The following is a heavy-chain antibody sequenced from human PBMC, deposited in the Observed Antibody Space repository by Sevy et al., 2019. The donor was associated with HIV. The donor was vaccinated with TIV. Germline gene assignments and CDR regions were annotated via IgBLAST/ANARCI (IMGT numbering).Heavy chain of an antibody. D-gene: IGHD3-16*01. J-gene: IGHJ1*01. CDR2: IKSKTNGGTP. CDR3: TTGGSLFQH. V-gene: IGHV3-15*01. Sequence: RGSLTPSCAASGFTFSNVWMSWVRQAPEDGLEWISSIKSKTNGGTPNYAAPEKGRLTISRDDSKTTLYLQMNSLKIEDIAVYYCTTGGSLFQHWGQGTLVTVSS. CDR1: GFTFSNVW.